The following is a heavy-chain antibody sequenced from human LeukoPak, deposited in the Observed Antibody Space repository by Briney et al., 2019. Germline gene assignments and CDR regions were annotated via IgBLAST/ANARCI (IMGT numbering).Heavy chain of an antibody. CDR3: AELGITMIGGV. CDR2: ISSSGSTI. Sequence: PGGSLRLSCAASGSTFSNYRMHWVRQAPGKGLEWVSYISSSGSTIYYADSVKGRFTISRDNAKNSLYLQMNSLRAEDTAVYYCAELGITMIGGVWGKGTTVTIPS. J-gene: IGHJ6*04. V-gene: IGHV3-48*04. D-gene: IGHD3-10*02. CDR1: GSTFSNYR.